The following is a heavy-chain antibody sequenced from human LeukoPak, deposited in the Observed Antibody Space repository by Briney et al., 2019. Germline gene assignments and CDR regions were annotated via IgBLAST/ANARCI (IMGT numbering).Heavy chain of an antibody. D-gene: IGHD2-2*01. CDR3: ARGQVVPAAIFSIGVLAFDI. CDR1: GGSFSGYY. CDR2: INHSGST. V-gene: IGHV4-34*01. Sequence: PSETLSLTCAVYGGSFSGYYWSWIRQPPGKGLEWIGEINHSGSTNYNPSLKSRVTISVDTPKNQFSLKLSSVTAADTAVYYCARGQVVPAAIFSIGVLAFDIWGQGTMVTVSS. J-gene: IGHJ3*02.